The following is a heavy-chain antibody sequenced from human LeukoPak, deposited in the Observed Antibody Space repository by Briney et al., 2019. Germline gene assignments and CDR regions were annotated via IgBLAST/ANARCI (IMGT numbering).Heavy chain of an antibody. CDR2: INAYKGNT. CDR3: AGMNGSQFDY. CDR1: GYTFTNYG. J-gene: IGHJ4*02. D-gene: IGHD1-1*01. V-gene: IGHV1-18*01. Sequence: ASVKVSCKASGYTFTNYGISWVRQAPGQGLEWMGWINAYKGNTHYAQKLQDRVTMTTDTSTSTAYMELRSLRSDDTAVYYCAGMNGSQFDYWGQGTLVTVSS.